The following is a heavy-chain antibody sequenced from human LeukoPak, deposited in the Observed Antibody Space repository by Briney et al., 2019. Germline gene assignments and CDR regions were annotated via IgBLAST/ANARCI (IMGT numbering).Heavy chain of an antibody. CDR1: GVSISSSSYY. V-gene: IGHV4-39*01. Sequence: ASETLSLTCTVSGVSISSSSYYWGWIRQPPGRGLEWIGSIYYSGSTYYNPSLKSRVTISVDTSKNQFSLKLSSVTAADTAVYYCARQLGSGWYPDYWGQGALVTVSS. D-gene: IGHD6-19*01. CDR3: ARQLGSGWYPDY. J-gene: IGHJ4*02. CDR2: IYYSGST.